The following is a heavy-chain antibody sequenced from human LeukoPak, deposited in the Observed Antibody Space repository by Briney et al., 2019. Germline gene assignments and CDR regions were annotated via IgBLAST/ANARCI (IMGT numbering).Heavy chain of an antibody. CDR1: GFSFSNYW. CDR2: IKQDGSEK. J-gene: IGHJ4*02. Sequence: LGGSLRLSCAASGFSFSNYWMSWVRQAPVKGLEWVASIKQDGSEKHYVDSVKGRFTISKDNAKNALYLQMSSLRAEDTAVYYCAREARATFDYWGQGTVVTVSS. CDR3: AREARATFDY. D-gene: IGHD5-12*01. V-gene: IGHV3-7*01.